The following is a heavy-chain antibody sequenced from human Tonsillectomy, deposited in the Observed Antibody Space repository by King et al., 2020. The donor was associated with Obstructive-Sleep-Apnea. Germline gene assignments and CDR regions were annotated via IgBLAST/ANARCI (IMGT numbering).Heavy chain of an antibody. Sequence: VQLQESGPGLVKPSQTLSLTCTVSGGSLSSGGYYWSWIRQHPGKGLEWIGYIYYSGSTYYNPSLKSRVTISVDTSKNQFSLTLSSVIAADTAVYYCARGSDYGDYDGSLDFDYWGQGTLVTVSS. J-gene: IGHJ4*02. CDR2: IYYSGST. CDR3: ARGSDYGDYDGSLDFDY. V-gene: IGHV4-31*03. D-gene: IGHD4-17*01. CDR1: GGSLSSGGYY.